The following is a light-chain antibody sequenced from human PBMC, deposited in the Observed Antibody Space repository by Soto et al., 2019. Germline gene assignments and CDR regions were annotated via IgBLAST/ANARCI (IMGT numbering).Light chain of an antibody. V-gene: IGLV2-14*01. CDR3: SLYTSSTFYV. CDR2: EVS. CDR1: SSDVGGYHY. J-gene: IGLJ1*01. Sequence: QSVLTQPASVSGSPGQSITISCTGTSSDVGGYHYVSWYQQHPGKAPKLMIYEVSNRPSGVSSRFSGSKSGNTASLTISGLQAEDEADYYCSLYTSSTFYVFGTGTKLTVL.